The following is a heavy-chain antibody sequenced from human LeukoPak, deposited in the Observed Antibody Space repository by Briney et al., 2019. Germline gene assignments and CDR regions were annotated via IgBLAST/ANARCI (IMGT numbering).Heavy chain of an antibody. J-gene: IGHJ4*02. D-gene: IGHD3-10*01. Sequence: ASVKVSCKASGYTFTSYGISWVRQASGQGLEWMGWISAYNGNTNYAQKLQGRVTMTTDTSTSTAYMELRSLRSDDTAVYYCAREPYYYGSGSYLAPDYWGQGTLVTVSS. V-gene: IGHV1-18*01. CDR3: AREPYYYGSGSYLAPDY. CDR2: ISAYNGNT. CDR1: GYTFTSYG.